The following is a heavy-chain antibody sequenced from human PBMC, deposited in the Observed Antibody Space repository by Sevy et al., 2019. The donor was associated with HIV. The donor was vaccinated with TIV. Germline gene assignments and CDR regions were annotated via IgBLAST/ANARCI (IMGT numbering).Heavy chain of an antibody. CDR2: ISGSGRST. Sequence: GGSLRLSCAASGFTFSSYVLSWVRQAPGKGLEWVSTISGSGRSTYYADSVKGRFSISRDNSKNTMYLEMNSLRAEDTAVYYCAKEYSSGYSWGQGTLVTVSS. D-gene: IGHD3-22*01. CDR1: GFTFSSYV. V-gene: IGHV3-23*01. J-gene: IGHJ5*02. CDR3: AKEYSSGYS.